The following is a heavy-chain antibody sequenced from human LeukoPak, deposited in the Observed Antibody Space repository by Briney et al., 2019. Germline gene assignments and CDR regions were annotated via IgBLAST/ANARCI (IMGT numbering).Heavy chain of an antibody. J-gene: IGHJ5*02. D-gene: IGHD2-2*01. CDR3: TRGYCSSTSCSRFSRAFDP. CDR1: GFTFGDYA. CDR2: IRSKAYGGIT. Sequence: GGSLRLSCTASGFTFGDYAMSWVRQAPGKGLEWVGFIRSKAYGGITEYAASVKGRFTISRDDSKSIAYLQMNSLKTEDTAVYYCTRGYCSSTSCSRFSRAFDPWGRGTLVTVSS. V-gene: IGHV3-49*04.